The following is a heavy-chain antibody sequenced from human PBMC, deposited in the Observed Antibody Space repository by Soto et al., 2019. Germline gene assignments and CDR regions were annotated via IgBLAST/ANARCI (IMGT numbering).Heavy chain of an antibody. V-gene: IGHV3-9*01. Sequence: DVQLVESGGGLVQPGRSLRLSCAASGFTIDDYAMHWVRQAPGKGLEWVSGISWNSGSIGYADSVKGRFTISRDNAKNSLYLQMNSLRAEDTALYYCAKDPAFDYGGAFDIWGQGTMVTVSS. CDR2: ISWNSGSI. J-gene: IGHJ3*02. D-gene: IGHD4-17*01. CDR3: AKDPAFDYGGAFDI. CDR1: GFTIDDYA.